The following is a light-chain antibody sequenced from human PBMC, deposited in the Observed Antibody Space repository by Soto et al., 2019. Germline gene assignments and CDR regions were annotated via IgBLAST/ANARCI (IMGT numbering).Light chain of an antibody. CDR1: SSDVAVYNY. Sequence: QSALTQPASVSGSPGQSITISCTGTSSDVAVYNYVSWFQQHPGKAPKLIIFGVNNRPSGVSDRFSGSKSGNTASLTISGHQPEDEADYYCTSFTTTNTWVFGGGTQLTVL. V-gene: IGLV2-14*01. CDR2: GVN. CDR3: TSFTTTNTWV. J-gene: IGLJ3*02.